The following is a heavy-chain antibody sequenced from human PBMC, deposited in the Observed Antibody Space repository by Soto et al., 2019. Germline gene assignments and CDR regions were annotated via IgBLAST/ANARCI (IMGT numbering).Heavy chain of an antibody. CDR1: GFTFSSYG. J-gene: IGHJ6*02. V-gene: IGHV3-30*03. CDR3: ARGDREDILVVVGARPGEYGIDI. D-gene: IGHD2-15*01. Sequence: GGSLRLSCAASGFTFSSYGMHWVRQAPGKGLEWVAVISYDGSNKYYGDSVKGRFTISRDNSKNTLYLQMNSLRSEDTAVYYCARGDREDILVVVGARPGEYGIDIWGQGTTVTVSS. CDR2: ISYDGSNK.